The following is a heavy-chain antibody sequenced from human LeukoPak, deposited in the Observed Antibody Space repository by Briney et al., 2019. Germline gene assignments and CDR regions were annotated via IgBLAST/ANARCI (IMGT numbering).Heavy chain of an antibody. CDR2: ISGSGGST. Sequence: GGSLRLSCAASGFTFSSYAMSWVRQAPGKGLEWVSAISGSGGSTYYADSVKGRFTISRDNSKNTLYLQMNSLRAEDTAVYYCARVSYCGGDCSTGSFDYWGQGTLVTVSS. D-gene: IGHD2-21*02. CDR3: ARVSYCGGDCSTGSFDY. V-gene: IGHV3-23*01. J-gene: IGHJ4*02. CDR1: GFTFSSYA.